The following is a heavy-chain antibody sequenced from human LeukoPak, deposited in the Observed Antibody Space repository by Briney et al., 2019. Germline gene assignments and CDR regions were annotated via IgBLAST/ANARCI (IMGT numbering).Heavy chain of an antibody. CDR2: INHSGST. D-gene: IGHD2-15*01. Sequence: SETLSLTCAVYGGSFSGYYWSWIRQPPGKGLEWIGEINHSGSTNYNPSLKSRVTMSVHTSKNQFSLKLRSVTAADTAVYYCARDGPEGILVVAPTHYFHYWGQGTLVTVSS. V-gene: IGHV4-34*01. CDR1: GGSFSGYY. J-gene: IGHJ4*02. CDR3: ARDGPEGILVVAPTHYFHY.